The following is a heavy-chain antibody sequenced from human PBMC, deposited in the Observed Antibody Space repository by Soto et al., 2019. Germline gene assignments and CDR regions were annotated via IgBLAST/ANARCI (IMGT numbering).Heavy chain of an antibody. Sequence: PSETLSLTCTVSGGSISSGGYYWSWIRQHPGKGLEWIGYIYYSGSTYYNPSLKSRVTISVDTSKNQFSLKLSSVTAADTAVYYCASTAWGWFGELPEPGKTPYYYYGMDVWGQGATVTVSS. CDR2: IYYSGST. J-gene: IGHJ6*02. CDR1: GGSISSGGYY. V-gene: IGHV4-31*03. CDR3: ASTAWGWFGELPEPGKTPYYYYGMDV. D-gene: IGHD3-10*01.